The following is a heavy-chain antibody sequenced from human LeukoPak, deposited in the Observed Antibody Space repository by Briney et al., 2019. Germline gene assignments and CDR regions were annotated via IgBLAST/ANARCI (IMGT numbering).Heavy chain of an antibody. J-gene: IGHJ4*02. CDR3: LVTTRSRGFDY. V-gene: IGHV3-7*01. Sequence: GGSLRLSCAASGFTFSSYWMSWVRQAPGKGLEWVANIRQDGSVQNYVDSVKGRFTISRDNPTNSVYLQMRSLRAEDTAVYYCLVTTRSRGFDYWGQGTLVTVSS. CDR2: IRQDGSVQ. CDR1: GFTFSSYW. D-gene: IGHD1/OR15-1a*01.